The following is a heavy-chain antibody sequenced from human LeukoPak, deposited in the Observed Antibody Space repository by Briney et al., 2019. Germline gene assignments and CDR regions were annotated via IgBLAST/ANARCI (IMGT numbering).Heavy chain of an antibody. D-gene: IGHD6-25*01. CDR3: ARHHRSGYYEVDY. Sequence: SETLSLTCTVSGGSISSSDYYWGWIRQPPGRGLEWIGTIYCSGSTSYNPSLKSRVAMSVDTSKNQFSLKLSSVTAADTAVYYCARHHRSGYYEVDYWGQGTLVTVSS. CDR2: IYCSGST. CDR1: GGSISSSDYY. J-gene: IGHJ4*02. V-gene: IGHV4-39*01.